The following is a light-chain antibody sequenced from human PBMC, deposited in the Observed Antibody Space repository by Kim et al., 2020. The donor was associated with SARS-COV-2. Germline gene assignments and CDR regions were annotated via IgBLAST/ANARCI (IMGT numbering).Light chain of an antibody. CDR2: GKN. Sequence: SSELTQDPAVSVALGQTVSITCQGDSLRRYYVSLYQRRPGQAPVLVIYGKNNRPSGIPDRFSGSSSGNTASLTITGAQAEDEADYYCQSRDSSGKVVFGGGTKLTVL. CDR3: QSRDSSGKVV. V-gene: IGLV3-19*01. CDR1: SLRRYY. J-gene: IGLJ2*01.